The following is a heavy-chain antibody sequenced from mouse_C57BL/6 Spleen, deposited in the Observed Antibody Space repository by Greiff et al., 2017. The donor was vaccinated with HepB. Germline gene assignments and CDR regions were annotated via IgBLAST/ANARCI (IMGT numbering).Heavy chain of an antibody. Sequence: EVQLQQSGPELVKPGASVKLPCTASGYTFTDYNMDWVQQSHGKSLEWIGDINPNNGGTIYNQKVKGKDTMTVDKYSSTAYMELRSLTSEDTAVYYWARGRSNFLFDDWGQGTTLTVSS. D-gene: IGHD2-5*01. V-gene: IGHV1-18*01. CDR2: INPNNGGT. CDR3: ARGRSNFLFDD. J-gene: IGHJ2*01. CDR1: GYTFTDYN.